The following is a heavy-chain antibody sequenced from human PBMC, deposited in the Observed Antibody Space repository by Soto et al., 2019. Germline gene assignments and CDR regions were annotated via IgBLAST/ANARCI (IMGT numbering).Heavy chain of an antibody. Sequence: QVQLQESGPGLVKPSETLSLTCTVSGGSVSSSGYYWNWIRQPPGKGLEWIGYIYYSGSTNYNPSLKSGVAVSEDTSESEFSLKLSFVTAADTAVYYCARDPTRMYYFDYWGQGTLVTASS. CDR2: IYYSGST. J-gene: IGHJ4*02. D-gene: IGHD2-8*01. V-gene: IGHV4-61*08. CDR1: GGSVSSSGYY. CDR3: ARDPTRMYYFDY.